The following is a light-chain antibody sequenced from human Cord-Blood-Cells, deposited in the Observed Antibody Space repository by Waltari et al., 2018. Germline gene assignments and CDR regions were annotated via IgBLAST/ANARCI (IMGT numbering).Light chain of an antibody. V-gene: IGLV2-14*01. CDR1: SRDVGGYNY. Sequence: QSALTQPASVSGSPGQSITISRTGTSRDVGGYNYVSWYQQHPGKAPKLMIYDVSKRPSGFSNRFSGSKSGNTASLTISGLQAEDEADYYCSSYTSSSTVFGGGTKLTVL. CDR2: DVS. CDR3: SSYTSSSTV. J-gene: IGLJ3*02.